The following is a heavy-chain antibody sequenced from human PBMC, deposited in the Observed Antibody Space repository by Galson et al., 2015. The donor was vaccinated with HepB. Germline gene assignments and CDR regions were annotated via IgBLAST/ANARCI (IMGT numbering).Heavy chain of an antibody. V-gene: IGHV3-11*01. CDR3: AREQHQLIRDLKD. D-gene: IGHD1-1*01. CDR2: ISGRGSTI. Sequence: SLRLSCAGSGFTFSDNFMTWIRQAPGKGLEWVSHISGRGSTIYYANSVRGRFTTSRDNAKNSLCLQMNSLRPDDTAVYYCAREQHQLIRDLKDWGRGTLVTVSS. J-gene: IGHJ4*02. CDR1: GFTFSDNF.